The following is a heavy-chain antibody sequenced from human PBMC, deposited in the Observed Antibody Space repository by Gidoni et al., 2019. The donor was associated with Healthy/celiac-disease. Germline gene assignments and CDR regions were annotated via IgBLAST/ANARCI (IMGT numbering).Heavy chain of an antibody. CDR3: ARHWGYGYNPYYYYGMDV. CDR2: GYPGDSDP. V-gene: IGHV5-51*01. J-gene: IGHJ6*02. D-gene: IGHD5-12*01. CDR1: GYSFTSYW. Sequence: EVQLVQSGAEVKKPGESLKISCKGSGYSFTSYWIGWVRQMPGKGLEWMGIGYPGDSDPRSSHSLQGQVTISADKSISTAYLQWSSLKASDTAMYYCARHWGYGYNPYYYYGMDVWGQGTTVTGSS.